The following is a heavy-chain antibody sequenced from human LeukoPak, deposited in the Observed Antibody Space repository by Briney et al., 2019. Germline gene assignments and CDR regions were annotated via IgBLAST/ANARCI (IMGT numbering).Heavy chain of an antibody. J-gene: IGHJ4*02. Sequence: GGSLRLSCAASGFTFSSYCMHWVRQGPGKGLEWVSVICTDGSSASYADSVKGRFTISRDNSKNTLYLQMNSLRAEDTAVYYCARERGYCSGGSCYSGYFDNWGQGTLVTVSS. CDR2: ICTDGSSA. CDR1: GFTFSSYC. D-gene: IGHD2-15*01. V-gene: IGHV3-33*01. CDR3: ARERGYCSGGSCYSGYFDN.